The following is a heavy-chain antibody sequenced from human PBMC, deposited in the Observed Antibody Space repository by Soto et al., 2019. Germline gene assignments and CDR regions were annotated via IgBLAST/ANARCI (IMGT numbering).Heavy chain of an antibody. CDR2: TSGGGDNT. Sequence: PGGSLRLSCAASGFTFSNYAMTWVRQAPGKGLEWVSGTSGGGDNTYYADSVKGRFTISRDNSRNTLYLQMNSLGTEDTALYYCAKGGGPTVSSSSYWGQGTLVTVSS. D-gene: IGHD3-10*01. V-gene: IGHV3-23*01. CDR1: GFTFSNYA. J-gene: IGHJ4*02. CDR3: AKGGGPTVSSSSY.